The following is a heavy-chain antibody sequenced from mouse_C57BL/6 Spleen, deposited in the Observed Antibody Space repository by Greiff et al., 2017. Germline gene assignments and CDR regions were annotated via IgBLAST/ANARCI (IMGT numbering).Heavy chain of an antibody. CDR3: AKEATVVPSSWYFDV. D-gene: IGHD1-1*01. CDR1: GYAFTNYL. CDR2: INPGSGGT. V-gene: IGHV1-54*01. J-gene: IGHJ1*03. Sequence: VQLVESGAELVRPGTSVKVSCKASGYAFTNYLIEWVKQRPGQGLEWIGVINPGSGGTNYNEKFKGKATLTADKSSSTAYMQLSSLTYEDSAVYCCAKEATVVPSSWYFDVWGTGTTGTVSS.